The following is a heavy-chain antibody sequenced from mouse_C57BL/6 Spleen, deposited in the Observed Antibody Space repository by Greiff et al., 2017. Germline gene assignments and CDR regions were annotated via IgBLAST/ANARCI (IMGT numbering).Heavy chain of an antibody. D-gene: IGHD2-5*01. V-gene: IGHV1-50*01. CDR3: ARRGYSNYDYAMDY. CDR2: IDPSDSYT. CDR1: GYTFTSYW. Sequence: VQLQQPGAELVKPGASVKLSCKASGYTFTSYWMQWVKQRPGQGLEWIGEIDPSDSYTNYNQKFKGKATLTVDPSSSTAYMQLSSLTSEDSAVYYCARRGYSNYDYAMDYWGQGTSVTVSS. J-gene: IGHJ4*01.